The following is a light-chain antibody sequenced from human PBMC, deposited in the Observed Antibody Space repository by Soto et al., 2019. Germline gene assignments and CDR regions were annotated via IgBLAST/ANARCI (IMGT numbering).Light chain of an antibody. Sequence: EIVLTQSPGTLSLSPGERATLSCRASQSVSSSYLAWYQQKPGQAPRLLIYGASSRATGIPDRFSGSGSGKEFTITISRLEPEDLAVYSCQQYGTLGVTFGPGTKVDIK. V-gene: IGKV3-20*01. J-gene: IGKJ3*01. CDR1: QSVSSSY. CDR2: GAS. CDR3: QQYGTLGVT.